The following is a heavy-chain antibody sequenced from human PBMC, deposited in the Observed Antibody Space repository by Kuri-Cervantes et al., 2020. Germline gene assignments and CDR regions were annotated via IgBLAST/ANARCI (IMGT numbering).Heavy chain of an antibody. CDR2: IYYSGST. CDR3: ASMGKGGSLAY. D-gene: IGHD1-26*01. CDR1: GFTVSSNY. J-gene: IGHJ4*02. Sequence: ESLKISCAASGFTVSSNYMSWVRQAPGKGLEWIGYIYYSGSTNYNPSLKSRVTISVDKSKNQFSLKLSSVTAADTAVYYCASMGKGGSLAYWGQGTLVTVSS. V-gene: IGHV4-59*02.